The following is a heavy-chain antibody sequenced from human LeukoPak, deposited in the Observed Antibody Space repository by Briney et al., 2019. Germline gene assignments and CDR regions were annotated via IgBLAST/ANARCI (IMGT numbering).Heavy chain of an antibody. CDR3: AKDAERGFDFSNSLRS. J-gene: IGHJ4*02. CDR2: IWNDGSDK. CDR1: GFTFSHYA. D-gene: IGHD4-11*01. V-gene: IGHV3-33*06. Sequence: GGSLRLSCTTSGFTFSHYAMHWVRQAPGKGLEWVAVIWNDGSDKYYGDSVKGRFTISRDNSKKSVYLQLSSLRVEDTAVYYCAKDAERGFDFSNSLRSWGQGTLVTVSS.